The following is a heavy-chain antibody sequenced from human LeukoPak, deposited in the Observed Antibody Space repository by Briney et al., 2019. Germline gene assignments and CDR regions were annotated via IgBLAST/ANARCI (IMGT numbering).Heavy chain of an antibody. Sequence: ASAKVSCKASGYTFTNYDMHWVRQAPGQGLEWMGIINPSGGSTSYAQKFQGRVTMTRDTSTSTVYMELSSLRSEDTAVYYCAKTSGHYDTSGYYYWGQGTLVTVSS. CDR3: AKTSGHYDTSGYYY. D-gene: IGHD3-22*01. CDR2: INPSGGST. V-gene: IGHV1-46*01. J-gene: IGHJ4*02. CDR1: GYTFTNYD.